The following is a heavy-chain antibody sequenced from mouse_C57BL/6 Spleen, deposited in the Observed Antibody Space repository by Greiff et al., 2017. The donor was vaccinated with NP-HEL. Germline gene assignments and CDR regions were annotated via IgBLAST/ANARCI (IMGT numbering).Heavy chain of an antibody. J-gene: IGHJ2*01. V-gene: IGHV1-53*01. Sequence: QPGTELVKPGASVKLSCKASGYTFTSYWMHWVKQRPGQGLEWIGNINPSNGGTNYNEKFKSKATLTVDKSSSTAYMQLSSLTSEDSAVYYCASMAYYYGSNPYYFDYWGQGTTLTVSS. CDR3: ASMAYYYGSNPYYFDY. CDR2: INPSNGGT. CDR1: GYTFTSYW. D-gene: IGHD1-1*01.